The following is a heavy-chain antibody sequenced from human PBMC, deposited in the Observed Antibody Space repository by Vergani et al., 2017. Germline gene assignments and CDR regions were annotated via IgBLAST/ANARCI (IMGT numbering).Heavy chain of an antibody. CDR3: ARWGGWSYGAFDI. Sequence: QVQLQQWGAGLLKPSETLSLTCAVYGGSFSGYYWSWIRQPPGKGLEWIGYIYHSGSTYYNPSLKSRVTISVDRSKNQFSLKLSSVTAADTAVYYCARWGGWSYGAFDIWGQGTMVTVSS. D-gene: IGHD1-26*01. J-gene: IGHJ3*02. CDR2: IYHSGST. CDR1: GGSFSGYY. V-gene: IGHV4-34*01.